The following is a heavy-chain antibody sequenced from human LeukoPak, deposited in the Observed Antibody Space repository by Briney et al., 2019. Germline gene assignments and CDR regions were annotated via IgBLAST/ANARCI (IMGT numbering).Heavy chain of an antibody. J-gene: IGHJ5*02. CDR3: VRDHSGWSLDP. V-gene: IGHV3-48*03. CDR1: GFTFSSYK. CDR2: ISDSGTTI. Sequence: GGSLRLSCAASGFTFSSYKMNWVRQAPGKGLEWISYISDSGTTINYADSVKGRFTISRDNAKNSLYLQMSSLRAEDTAVYYCVRDHSGWSLDPWGQGTLVTVSS. D-gene: IGHD6-19*01.